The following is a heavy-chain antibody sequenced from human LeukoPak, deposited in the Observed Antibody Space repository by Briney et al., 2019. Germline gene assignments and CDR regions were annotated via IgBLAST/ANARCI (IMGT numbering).Heavy chain of an antibody. D-gene: IGHD3-16*01. J-gene: IGHJ4*02. V-gene: IGHV1-46*01. CDR3: ARDSGGFSDY. Sequence: ASVKVSCKASRSCPSVAYICAGPQAPGQGSEWMGIIKPSDGGATYAQNFQGRVTMPRDTSTSAGYMELSGLISDDKAVYYGARDSGGFSDYWGQGTLVTVSS. CDR2: IKPSDGGA. CDR1: RSCPSVAY.